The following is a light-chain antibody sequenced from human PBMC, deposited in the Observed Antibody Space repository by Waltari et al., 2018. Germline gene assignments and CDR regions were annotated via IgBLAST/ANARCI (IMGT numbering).Light chain of an antibody. CDR1: QSISNY. Sequence: DIQMTQSPSSLSASVGDRVTITCRASQSISNYLNWYQQKQGKAPKLLIYAASSFQSGVPSRFSGSGSRTDLTLTISSLQPEDFATYSCQQSYSTPRTFGQGTKVEIK. V-gene: IGKV1-39*01. J-gene: IGKJ1*01. CDR3: QQSYSTPRT. CDR2: AAS.